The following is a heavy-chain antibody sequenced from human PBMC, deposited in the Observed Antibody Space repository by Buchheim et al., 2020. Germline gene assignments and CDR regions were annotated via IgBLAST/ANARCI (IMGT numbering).Heavy chain of an antibody. CDR2: IYYSGST. CDR1: GGSISSGGYY. CDR3: ARASSSICSSTSCYTNWFDP. D-gene: IGHD2-2*01. J-gene: IGHJ5*02. Sequence: QVQLQESGPGLVKPSQTLSLTCTVSGGSISSGGYYWSWIRQHPGKGLEWIGYIYYSGSTYYNPSLKSRVTISVDTSKNPFSLKLSSVTAADTAVYYCARASSSICSSTSCYTNWFDPWGQGTL. V-gene: IGHV4-31*03.